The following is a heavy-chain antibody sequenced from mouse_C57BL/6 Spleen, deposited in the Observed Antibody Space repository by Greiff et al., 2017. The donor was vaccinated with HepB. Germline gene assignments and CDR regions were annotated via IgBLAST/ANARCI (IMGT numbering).Heavy chain of an antibody. V-gene: IGHV1-82*01. D-gene: IGHD2-4*01. J-gene: IGHJ3*01. Sequence: VKLMESGPELVKPGASVKISCKASGYAFSSSWMNWVKQRPGKGLEWIGRIYPGDGDTNYNGKFKGKATLTADKSSSTAYMQLSSLTSEDSAVYFCARTPLYYDYPAWFAYWGQGTLVTVSA. CDR2: IYPGDGDT. CDR3: ARTPLYYDYPAWFAY. CDR1: GYAFSSSW.